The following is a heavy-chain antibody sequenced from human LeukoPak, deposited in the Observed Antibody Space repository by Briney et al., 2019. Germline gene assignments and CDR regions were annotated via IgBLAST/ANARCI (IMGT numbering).Heavy chain of an antibody. CDR2: IRSKVNNYAT. V-gene: IGHV3-73*01. CDR3: ARDSSDSSSQEAFDF. D-gene: IGHD3-22*01. Sequence: GGSLRLSCAASGFTFSDSAIHWVRQASGKGLEWLGRIRSKVNNYATASAASVKGRFTISRDNAKNSLFLQMNSLRAEDTAVYYCARDSSDSSSQEAFDFWGQGTLVTVSS. J-gene: IGHJ4*02. CDR1: GFTFSDSA.